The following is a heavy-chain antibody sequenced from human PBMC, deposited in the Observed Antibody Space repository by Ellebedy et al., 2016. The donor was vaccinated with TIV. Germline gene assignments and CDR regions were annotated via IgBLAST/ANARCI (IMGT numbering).Heavy chain of an antibody. CDR1: GDSVSSNSAA. J-gene: IGHJ5*02. D-gene: IGHD3/OR15-3a*01. V-gene: IGHV6-1*01. Sequence: SQTLSLTXXISGDSVSSNSAAWNWIRQSPSRGLEWLGRTYYRSKWYNDYAVSVKSRITINPDTSKNQFSLQLNSVTPEDTAVYYCARVSGWTPVGPAISFDPWGQGTLVTVSS. CDR3: ARVSGWTPVGPAISFDP. CDR2: TYYRSKWYN.